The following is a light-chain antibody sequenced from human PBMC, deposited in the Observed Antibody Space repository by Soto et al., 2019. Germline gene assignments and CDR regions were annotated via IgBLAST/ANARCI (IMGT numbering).Light chain of an antibody. J-gene: IGKJ1*01. CDR1: QSVSNF. CDR3: QQYGSSPPTT. Sequence: EIVLTQSPATLSLSPGEIATLSCRASQSVSNFLAWYQQKPGQAPRLLIYDASSRATGIPDRFSGSGSGTDFTLTISRLEPEDFAVYYCQQYGSSPPTTFGQGTKVDIK. V-gene: IGKV3-20*01. CDR2: DAS.